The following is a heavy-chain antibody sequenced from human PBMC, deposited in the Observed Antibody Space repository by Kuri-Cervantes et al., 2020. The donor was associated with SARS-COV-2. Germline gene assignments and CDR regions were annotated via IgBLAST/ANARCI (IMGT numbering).Heavy chain of an antibody. Sequence: SLKISCAASGFTFDDYAMHWVRQAPGKGLEWVSGISWNSGSIGYADSVKGRFTISRDNAKNSLYLQMNSLTADDTAVYYCAKEGLGHCSTTSCYPDSWGQGTLVTVSS. CDR1: GFTFDDYA. J-gene: IGHJ5*01. CDR3: AKEGLGHCSTTSCYPDS. D-gene: IGHD2-2*03. V-gene: IGHV3-9*01. CDR2: ISWNSGSI.